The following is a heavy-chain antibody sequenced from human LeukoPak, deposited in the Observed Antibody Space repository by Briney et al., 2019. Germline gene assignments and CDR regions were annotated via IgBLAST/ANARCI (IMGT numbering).Heavy chain of an antibody. CDR2: FYPGESYT. V-gene: IGHV5-51*01. CDR1: GYRFTSYW. CDR3: YGSGHY. Sequence: PGESLKISCKCSGYRFTSYWILWVLQMPGKGLEWMGIFYPGESYTRYSTSFEGQVTISADKSINTAYLQWRSLKASDTAMYYCYGSGHYWGQGSLVSVSS. D-gene: IGHD3-10*01. J-gene: IGHJ4*02.